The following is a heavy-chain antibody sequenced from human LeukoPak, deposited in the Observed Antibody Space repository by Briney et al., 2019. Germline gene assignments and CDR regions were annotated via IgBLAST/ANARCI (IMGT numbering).Heavy chain of an antibody. J-gene: IGHJ5*02. V-gene: IGHV3-64*01. CDR1: GFTFSSYT. CDR2: ISTNGGST. D-gene: IGHD6-13*01. Sequence: GGSLRLSCAASGFTFSSYTMYWVRQAPGKGLEYVSAISTNGGSTDYANSVKGRFTISRDNSKNTLYLQMNSLRAEDTAVYYCARDTSSSLSNWFDPWGQGTLVTVSS. CDR3: ARDTSSSLSNWFDP.